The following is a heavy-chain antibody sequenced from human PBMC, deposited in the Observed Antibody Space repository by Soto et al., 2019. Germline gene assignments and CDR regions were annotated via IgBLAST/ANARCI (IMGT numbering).Heavy chain of an antibody. Sequence: QVHLVESGGGVVQAGRSLRLSCTASGLTFTSYALHWVRQAPGKGQEWVSVISEDGGNKYFAESVRGRFLNSRDNSKNTVYLQMNSLRPEDSAVYFCAGRLTTTVSALGYWGQGTLVTVSS. CDR2: ISEDGGNK. V-gene: IGHV3-30-3*01. CDR1: GLTFTSYA. D-gene: IGHD4-4*01. J-gene: IGHJ4*02. CDR3: AGRLTTTVSALGY.